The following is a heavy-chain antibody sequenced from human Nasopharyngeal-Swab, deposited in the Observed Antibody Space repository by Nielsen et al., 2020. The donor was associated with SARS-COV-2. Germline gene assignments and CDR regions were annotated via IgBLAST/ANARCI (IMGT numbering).Heavy chain of an antibody. CDR2: ISSSSSYI. J-gene: IGHJ3*02. CDR1: GFTFSSYS. D-gene: IGHD6-19*01. V-gene: IGHV3-21*01. Sequence: GESLKISCAASGFTFSSYSMNWVRQAPGKGLEWVSSISSSSSYIYYADSVKGRFTISRDNTKNSLYLQMNSLRAEDTAVYYCAREPTYSSGWYGDAFDIWGQGTMVTVSS. CDR3: AREPTYSSGWYGDAFDI.